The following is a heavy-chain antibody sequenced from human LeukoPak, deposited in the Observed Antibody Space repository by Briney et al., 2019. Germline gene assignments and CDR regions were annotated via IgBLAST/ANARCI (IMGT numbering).Heavy chain of an antibody. V-gene: IGHV4-30-4*08. J-gene: IGHJ4*02. Sequence: TSETLSLTCTVSGGSNSSGDYYWSWIRQPPGKGLEWIGYIYYSGSTYYNPSLKSRVTISVDTSKNQFPLKLSSVTAADTAVYYCARVLRSSGWPGLFDYWGQGTLVTVPS. CDR1: GGSNSSGDYY. CDR2: IYYSGST. D-gene: IGHD6-19*01. CDR3: ARVLRSSGWPGLFDY.